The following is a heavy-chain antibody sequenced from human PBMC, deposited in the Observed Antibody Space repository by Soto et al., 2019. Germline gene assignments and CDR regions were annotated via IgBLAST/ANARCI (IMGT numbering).Heavy chain of an antibody. CDR2: IYHSGST. Sequence: QVQLQESGPGLVKPSGTLSLTCAVSGGSISSSNWWSWVRQPPGKGLEWIGEIYHSGSTNYNPSLTSRVTISLDKSKNQFSLKLSSVTAADTAVYYCARKTTTPPLFYYYGMDVWGQGTTVTVSS. J-gene: IGHJ6*02. CDR1: GGSISSSNW. D-gene: IGHD1-7*01. V-gene: IGHV4-4*02. CDR3: ARKTTTPPLFYYYGMDV.